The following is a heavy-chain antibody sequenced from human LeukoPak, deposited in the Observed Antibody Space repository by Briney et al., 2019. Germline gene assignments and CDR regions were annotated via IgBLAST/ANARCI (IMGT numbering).Heavy chain of an antibody. CDR1: GGSISSSNW. J-gene: IGHJ4*02. Sequence: PSGTLSLTCAVSGGSISSSNWWSWVRQPPGKGLEWIGEIYHSGSTNYNPSLESRVTISVDKSKNQFSLKLSSVTAADTAVYYCASTLIGIAVAGTVYWGQGTLVTVSS. CDR2: IYHSGST. D-gene: IGHD6-19*01. V-gene: IGHV4-4*02. CDR3: ASTLIGIAVAGTVY.